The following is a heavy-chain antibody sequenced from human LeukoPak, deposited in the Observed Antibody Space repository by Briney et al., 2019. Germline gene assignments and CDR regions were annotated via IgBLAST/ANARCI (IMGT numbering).Heavy chain of an antibody. CDR2: INPSGGST. V-gene: IGHV1-46*01. J-gene: IGHJ4*02. Sequence: ASVKVSCKASGYTFTRFYMHWVRQAPGQGLEWMGIINPSGGSTSYAQKFQGRVTMTRDTSTSTVYMELSSLRSEDTAVYYCARASPLDYDFWSGYYHYYFDYWGQGTLVTVSS. CDR1: GYTFTRFY. D-gene: IGHD3-3*01. CDR3: ARASPLDYDFWSGYYHYYFDY.